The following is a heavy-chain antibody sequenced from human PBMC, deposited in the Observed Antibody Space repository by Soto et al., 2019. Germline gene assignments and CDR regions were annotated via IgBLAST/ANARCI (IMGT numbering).Heavy chain of an antibody. Sequence: DSVKVSCKTSGYAFSGYRLSWVRQGPGQGLEWMGWISGYNGNTDYAQKFQGRVTMTTDTSTSTAYMELRSLRSDDTAVYYCARDLGPPNWFAFCGQGTLVIVSS. CDR1: GYAFSGYR. J-gene: IGHJ5*01. D-gene: IGHD2-8*01. CDR3: ARDLGPPNWFAF. CDR2: ISGYNGNT. V-gene: IGHV1-18*01.